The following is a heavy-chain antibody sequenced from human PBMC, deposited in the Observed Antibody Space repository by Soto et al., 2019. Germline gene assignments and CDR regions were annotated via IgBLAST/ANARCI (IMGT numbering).Heavy chain of an antibody. D-gene: IGHD6-6*01. Sequence: PSETLSLTCTVSGGSISSSSYYWGWIRQPPGKGLEWIGSIYYSGSTYYNPSLKSRVTISVDTSKNQFSLKLSSVTAADTAVYYCARRLRVAARAFDRFDYWGQGTLVTVSS. CDR1: GGSISSSSYY. V-gene: IGHV4-39*01. J-gene: IGHJ4*02. CDR2: IYYSGST. CDR3: ARRLRVAARAFDRFDY.